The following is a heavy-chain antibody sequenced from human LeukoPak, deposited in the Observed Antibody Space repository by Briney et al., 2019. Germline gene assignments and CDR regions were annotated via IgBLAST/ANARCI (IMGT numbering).Heavy chain of an antibody. CDR3: AREHYYYGSGSYNWFDP. D-gene: IGHD3-10*01. CDR1: GFTFNSYE. J-gene: IGHJ5*02. V-gene: IGHV3-48*03. Sequence: GGSLRLSCAASGFTFNSYEMNWVRRAPGKRLEWVSYISSSGSTIYYADSVKGRFTISRDNAKNSLYLQMNSLRAEDTAVYYCAREHYYYGSGSYNWFDPWGQGTLVTVSS. CDR2: ISSSGSTI.